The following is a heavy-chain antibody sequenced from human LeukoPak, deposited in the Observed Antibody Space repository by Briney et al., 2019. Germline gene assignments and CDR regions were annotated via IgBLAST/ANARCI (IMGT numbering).Heavy chain of an antibody. D-gene: IGHD5-24*01. CDR2: IYSGGST. CDR3: ARANGYNHWYFDY. V-gene: IGHV3-53*01. J-gene: IGHJ4*02. CDR1: GFTVSSNY. Sequence: GGSLRLSCAASGFTVSSNYMSWVRQAPGKGLEWVSVIYSGGSTYYADSVKGRFTISRDNSKNTLYLQMNSLRAEDTAAYYCARANGYNHWYFDYWGQGTLVTVSS.